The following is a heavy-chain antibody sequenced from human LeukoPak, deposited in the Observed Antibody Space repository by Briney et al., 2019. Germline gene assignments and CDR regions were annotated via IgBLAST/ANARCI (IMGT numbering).Heavy chain of an antibody. Sequence: GASVTVSCKASGYIFTNYFMHWVRQAHGQGLEWMGLINPSGSRTNYAQKFQGRVTMTRDTSTSTVYMDRSSLRSDDTAVYYCARGGHLRYDDTGVDYWGHGTLVTVSS. CDR1: GYIFTNYF. CDR3: ARGGHLRYDDTGVDY. D-gene: IGHD2-8*02. CDR2: INPSGSRT. V-gene: IGHV1-46*01. J-gene: IGHJ4*01.